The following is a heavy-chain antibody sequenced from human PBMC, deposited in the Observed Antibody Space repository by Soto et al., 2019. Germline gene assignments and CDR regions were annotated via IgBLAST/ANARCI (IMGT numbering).Heavy chain of an antibody. CDR1: GSTFSSYG. Sequence: PGGSLRLSCAASGSTFSSYGMHWARRAAGNGLEWVAVIWYDGSNKYYADSVKGRFTISRDNSKNTLYLQMNSLRAEDTAVYYCARDQEYSSSHYFDYWGQGTLVTVSS. D-gene: IGHD6-6*01. V-gene: IGHV3-33*01. CDR3: ARDQEYSSSHYFDY. J-gene: IGHJ4*02. CDR2: IWYDGSNK.